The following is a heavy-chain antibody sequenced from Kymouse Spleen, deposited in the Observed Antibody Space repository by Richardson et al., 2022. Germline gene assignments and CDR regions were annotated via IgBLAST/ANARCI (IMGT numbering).Heavy chain of an antibody. J-gene: IGHJ6*02. CDR3: AKDHYYGSGSYYKGYYYYGMDV. V-gene: IGHV3-30*18. CDR2: ISYDGSNK. CDR1: GFTFSSYG. D-gene: IGHD3-10*01. Sequence: QVQLVESGGGVVQPGRSLRLSCAASGFTFSSYGMHWVRQAPGKGLEWVAVISYDGSNKYYADSVKGRFTISRDNSKNTLYLQMNSLRAEDTAVYYCAKDHYYGSGSYYKGYYYYGMDVWGQGTTVTVSS.